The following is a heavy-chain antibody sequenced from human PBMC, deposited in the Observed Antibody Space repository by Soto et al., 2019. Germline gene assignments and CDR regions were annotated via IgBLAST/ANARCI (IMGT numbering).Heavy chain of an antibody. V-gene: IGHV4-39*01. CDR1: GGSISSSSYY. CDR2: IYYSGST. J-gene: IGHJ5*02. CDR3: ASAYDILTGYYKVSNWFAP. D-gene: IGHD3-9*01. Sequence: PSETLSLTCTVSGGSISSSSYYWGWIRQPPGKGLEWIGSIYYSGSTYYNPSLKSRVTISVDTSKNQFSLKLSSVTAADTAVYYCASAYDILTGYYKVSNWFAPWGQGTLVTVS.